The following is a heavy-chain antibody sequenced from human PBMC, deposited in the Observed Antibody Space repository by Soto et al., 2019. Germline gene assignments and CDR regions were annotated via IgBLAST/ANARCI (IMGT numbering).Heavy chain of an antibody. D-gene: IGHD5-12*01. V-gene: IGHV3-53*04. CDR2: IHSGGST. Sequence: EVQLVESGGDLVQRGGSLRLSCAASGFSVSRNYMNWVRKAPGKGLEWVSIIHSGGSTYYADSVQGRFTMSRDNAKNTLARQMNNLTSEDTAVYFWARVPFGGHDLAMDVWGEGTAVTVSS. J-gene: IGHJ6*04. CDR1: GFSVSRNY. CDR3: ARVPFGGHDLAMDV.